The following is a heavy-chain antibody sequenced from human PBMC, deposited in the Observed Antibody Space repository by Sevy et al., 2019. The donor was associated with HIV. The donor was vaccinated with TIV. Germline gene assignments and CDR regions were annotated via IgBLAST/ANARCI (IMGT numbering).Heavy chain of an antibody. J-gene: IGHJ3*02. D-gene: IGHD1-26*01. CDR1: GFTFSSYS. CDR2: ISSSSSTI. V-gene: IGHV3-48*02. Sequence: GGSLRLSCAASGFTFSSYSMNWVRQAPGKGLEWVSYISSSSSTIYYADSVKGRFTISRDNAKNSLYLQMNSLRDEDTAVYYCARLDTGIAGATTEGAFDIWGQGTMVTVSS. CDR3: ARLDTGIAGATTEGAFDI.